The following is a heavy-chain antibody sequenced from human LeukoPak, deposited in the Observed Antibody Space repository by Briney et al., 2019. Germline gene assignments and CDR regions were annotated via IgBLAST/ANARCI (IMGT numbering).Heavy chain of an antibody. CDR1: GFTFTTYW. CDR2: IKQDGSEK. Sequence: AGGSLRLSCATSGFTFTTYWMIWVRQAPGKGLEWVANIKQDGSEKYYVDSVKGRFTISRDNARNSLYLQMNSLRADDTAVYYCARERGANGDKGYWGQGTLVTVSS. V-gene: IGHV3-7*03. J-gene: IGHJ4*02. CDR3: ARERGANGDKGY. D-gene: IGHD4-23*01.